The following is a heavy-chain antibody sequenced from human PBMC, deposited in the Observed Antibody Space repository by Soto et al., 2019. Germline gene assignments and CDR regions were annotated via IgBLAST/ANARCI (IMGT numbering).Heavy chain of an antibody. J-gene: IGHJ5*02. D-gene: IGHD3-10*01. CDR2: IYPGDSYT. Sequence: GEALKISCKGSGYSFTSYWIGWVRQMPRKGLEWMGIIYPGDSYTRYSPSFQGQVTISADKSISTAYLKWSSLKASDTAMYYCARHASGGSGSYQNWFDPWGQGTLVTVSS. CDR1: GYSFTSYW. V-gene: IGHV5-51*01. CDR3: ARHASGGSGSYQNWFDP.